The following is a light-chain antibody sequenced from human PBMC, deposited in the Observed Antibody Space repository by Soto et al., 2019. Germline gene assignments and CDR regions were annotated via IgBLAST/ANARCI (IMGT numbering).Light chain of an antibody. CDR3: QQSSGT. V-gene: IGKV1-33*01. Sequence: DIQMTQSPSSLSASVGDRVTITCQASQDISNYLNWYQQKRGKAPKLLIYDASNLETGVPSRFSGSGSGTDFTFTISSLQPEDIATYYCQQSSGTFGGGTKVEIK. CDR1: QDISNY. CDR2: DAS. J-gene: IGKJ4*01.